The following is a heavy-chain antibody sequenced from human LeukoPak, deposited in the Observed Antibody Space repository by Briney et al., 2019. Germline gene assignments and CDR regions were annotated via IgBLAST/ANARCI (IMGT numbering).Heavy chain of an antibody. CDR3: ARVRIGQQLDKYYYYAMDV. D-gene: IGHD6-13*01. Sequence: GASVKASCKASGYTFTDYYMHWVRQAPGQGLEWMGWINPNSGGTNYAQKFQGRVTMTTDTSISTAYMEVSRLRSDDTAVYYCARVRIGQQLDKYYYYAMDVWGQGTTVTVSS. V-gene: IGHV1-2*02. CDR2: INPNSGGT. J-gene: IGHJ6*02. CDR1: GYTFTDYY.